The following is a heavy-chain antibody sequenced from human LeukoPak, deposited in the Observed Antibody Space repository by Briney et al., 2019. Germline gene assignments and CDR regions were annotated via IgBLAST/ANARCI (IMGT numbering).Heavy chain of an antibody. CDR1: GYSFTSYW. CDR2: IYPGDSDT. J-gene: IGHJ4*02. V-gene: IGHV5-51*01. CDR3: ARSVRAAAGMFDY. D-gene: IGHD6-13*01. Sequence: GESLKISCKGSGYSFTSYWIGWVRQMPGKGLEWMGIIYPGDSDTRYSPSFQGRVTISADKSISTAYLQWSSLKASDTAMYYCARSVRAAAGMFDYWGQGTLVTVSS.